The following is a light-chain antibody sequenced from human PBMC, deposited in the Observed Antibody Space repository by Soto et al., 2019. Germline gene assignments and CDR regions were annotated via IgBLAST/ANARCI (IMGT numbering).Light chain of an antibody. V-gene: IGKV3-20*01. J-gene: IGKJ2*01. CDR1: QSVSSSY. CDR2: GAS. CDR3: QQYGISPGGT. Sequence: EIVLTQSPGTLSLSPGERATLSCRASQSVSSSYLAWYQQKPGQAPRLLIYGASSRATGIPDRFSGSGSGTDFTLTISRLEPEEFAVYYCQQYGISPGGTFGQGTKLEIK.